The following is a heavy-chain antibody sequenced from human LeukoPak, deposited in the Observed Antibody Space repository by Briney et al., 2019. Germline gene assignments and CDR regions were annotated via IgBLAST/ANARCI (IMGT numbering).Heavy chain of an antibody. J-gene: IGHJ4*02. Sequence: SETLSLTCTVSGGSISSYYWSWIRQPPGKGLEWIGYIYYSGSTNYNPSLKSRVTISVDTSKNQFSLKLSSVTAADTAVYYCAGRRDGYNQADYWGQGTLVTVSS. CDR3: AGRRDGYNQADY. V-gene: IGHV4-59*12. CDR2: IYYSGST. D-gene: IGHD5-24*01. CDR1: GGSISSYY.